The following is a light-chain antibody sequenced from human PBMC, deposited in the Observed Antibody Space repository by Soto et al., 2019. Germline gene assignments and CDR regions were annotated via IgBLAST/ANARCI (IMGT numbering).Light chain of an antibody. CDR3: SSWTGSGRV. J-gene: IGLJ2*01. V-gene: IGLV2-14*01. CDR2: EVI. CDR1: NSDVNY. Sequence: QSVLTQPASVSGAPGQSITISCTGTNSDVNYVSWHQQHPGKAPKLMIYEVINRSSGVSTRFSGSKSGNTASLTISGLQAEDEADYYCSSWTGSGRVFGGGTKLTVL.